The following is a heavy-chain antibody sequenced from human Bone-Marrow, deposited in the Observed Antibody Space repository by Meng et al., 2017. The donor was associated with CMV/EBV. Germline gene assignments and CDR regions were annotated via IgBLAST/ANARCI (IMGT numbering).Heavy chain of an antibody. J-gene: IGHJ4*02. Sequence: SETLSLTCGVSGGPISSYNWWRWVRQPPGKGLEWIGEIYQSGSTNYNPSLKSRVTISVDKSKNQFSLKLRSVTAADTAVYYCARERVRYCDSTSCYRARGLDYWGQGTLVTVS. CDR2: IYQSGST. CDR1: GGPISSYNW. V-gene: IGHV4-4*02. CDR3: ARERVRYCDSTSCYRARGLDY. D-gene: IGHD2-2*02.